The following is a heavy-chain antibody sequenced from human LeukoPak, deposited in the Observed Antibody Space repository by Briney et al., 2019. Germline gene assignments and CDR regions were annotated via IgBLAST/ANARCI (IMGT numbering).Heavy chain of an antibody. CDR3: ARVREIYYYGSGSPNAFDI. D-gene: IGHD3-10*01. J-gene: IGHJ3*02. Sequence: PSETLSLTCTVSGGSISSYYWSGIRQPPGKGLEWIGYIYYSGSTNYNPSLKSRVTISVDTSKNQFSLKLSSVTAADTAVYYCARVREIYYYGSGSPNAFDIWGQGTMVTVSS. CDR2: IYYSGST. V-gene: IGHV4-59*01. CDR1: GGSISSYY.